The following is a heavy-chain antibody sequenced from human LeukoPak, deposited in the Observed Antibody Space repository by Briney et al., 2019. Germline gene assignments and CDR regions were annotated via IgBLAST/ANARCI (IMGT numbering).Heavy chain of an antibody. V-gene: IGHV3-53*01. J-gene: IGHJ4*02. CDR2: IYSGGDT. Sequence: GGSLRLSCAASGFTVSSDYMSWVRQAPGKGLEWVSIIYSGGDTYYADSVKGRFTISRDNSKNTLYLQMNSLRAEDTAVYYCAKGASGVVVPAALDYWGQGTLVTVSS. D-gene: IGHD2-2*01. CDR1: GFTVSSDY. CDR3: AKGASGVVVPAALDY.